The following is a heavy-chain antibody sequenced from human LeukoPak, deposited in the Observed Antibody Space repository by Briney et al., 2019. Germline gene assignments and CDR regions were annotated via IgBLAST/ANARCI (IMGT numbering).Heavy chain of an antibody. V-gene: IGHV3-33*01. J-gene: IGHJ6*02. CDR2: IWYDGSNK. Sequence: GRSLRLSCAASGFTFSSYGMHWVRQAPGKELEWVAVIWYDGSNKYYADSVKGRFTISRDNSKNTLYLQMNSLRAEDTAVYYCARDMYDFWSGYPHYGMDVWGQGTTVTVSS. CDR3: ARDMYDFWSGYPHYGMDV. CDR1: GFTFSSYG. D-gene: IGHD3-3*01.